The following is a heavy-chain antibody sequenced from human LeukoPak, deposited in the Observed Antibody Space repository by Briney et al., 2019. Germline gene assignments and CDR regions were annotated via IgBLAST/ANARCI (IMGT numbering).Heavy chain of an antibody. D-gene: IGHD1-26*01. CDR3: GRDLGGRGGA. V-gene: IGHV3-33*01. CDR1: GFTFSSYG. Sequence: GGSLRLSCAASGFTFSSYGMHWVRQAPGKGLEWVAIIWYDGSKKYYADSVKGRFTISRDNAKDTLYLQMNSLRPEDTAVYYCGRDLGGRGGAWGQGTLVTVSS. J-gene: IGHJ5*02. CDR2: IWYDGSKK.